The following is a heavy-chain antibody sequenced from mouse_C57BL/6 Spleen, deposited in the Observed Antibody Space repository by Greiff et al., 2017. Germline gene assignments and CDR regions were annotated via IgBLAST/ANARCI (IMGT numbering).Heavy chain of an antibody. CDR3: ARSSSFSWFAY. Sequence: QVQLQQPGAELVKPGASVKLSCKASGYTFTSYWMHWVKQRPGRGLEWIGRIDPKSGGTKYNEKFKSKATLTVDKPSSTAYMQLSSLTSEDSAVYYCARSSSFSWFAYWGQGTLVTVSA. J-gene: IGHJ3*01. CDR1: GYTFTSYW. V-gene: IGHV1-72*01. CDR2: IDPKSGGT.